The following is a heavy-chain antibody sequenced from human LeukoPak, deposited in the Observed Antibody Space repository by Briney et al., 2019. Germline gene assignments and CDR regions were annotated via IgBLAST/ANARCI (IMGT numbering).Heavy chain of an antibody. CDR2: INAGNGNT. CDR1: GYTFTSYA. V-gene: IGHV1-3*01. Sequence: ASVKVSCKASGYTFTSYAMHWVRQAPGQRLEWMGWINAGNGNTKYSQKFQGRVTITRDTSASTAYMELSSLRSEDTAVYYCARDLTYYYGSGSLTGGDYWGQGTLVTVSS. D-gene: IGHD3-10*01. CDR3: ARDLTYYYGSGSLTGGDY. J-gene: IGHJ4*02.